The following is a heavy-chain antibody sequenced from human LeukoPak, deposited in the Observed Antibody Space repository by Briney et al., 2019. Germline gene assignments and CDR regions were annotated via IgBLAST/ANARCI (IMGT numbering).Heavy chain of an antibody. V-gene: IGHV1-2*02. D-gene: IGHD3-22*01. J-gene: IGHJ6*02. CDR3: ARDGPRVSSGYYYGMDV. CDR1: GYIFTGYY. CDR2: INPNSGGT. Sequence: GASVKVSCKACGYIFTGYYMHWVRQAPGQGLEWMGWINPNSGGTNYAQKFQGRVTMTRDTSISTAYMDLSRLRSDDTAVYYCARDGPRVSSGYYYGMDVWGQGTTVTVSS.